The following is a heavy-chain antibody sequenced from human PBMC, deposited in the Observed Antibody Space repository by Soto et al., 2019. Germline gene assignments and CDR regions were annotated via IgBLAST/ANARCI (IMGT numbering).Heavy chain of an antibody. J-gene: IGHJ6*02. CDR2: ISYDGSNK. V-gene: IGHV3-30-3*01. CDR3: ARDLGRDHYYYYGMDV. D-gene: IGHD1-26*01. CDR1: GFTFSSYA. Sequence: GGSLRLSCAASGFTFSSYAMHWVRQAPGKGLEWVAVISYDGSNKYYADSVKGRFTISRDNSKNTLYLQMNSLRAEDTAVYYCARDLGRDHYYYYGMDVWGQGTTVTVSS.